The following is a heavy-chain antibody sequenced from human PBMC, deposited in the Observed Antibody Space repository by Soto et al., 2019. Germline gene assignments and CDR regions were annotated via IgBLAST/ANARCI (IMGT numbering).Heavy chain of an antibody. CDR1: GGPVSSGISY. Sequence: QVQLQESGPGLVKPSETLSLICTVSGGPVSSGISYWSWIRQPPGKGLEWIGFIYSSGSTRYSPSLKSRVTLSLDTSKNQFSLRLTSVTAADTAMYYCAKAGHEKWELPGNFDSWGQGTLVTVSS. CDR3: AKAGHEKWELPGNFDS. CDR2: IYSSGST. J-gene: IGHJ4*02. D-gene: IGHD1-26*01. V-gene: IGHV4-61*01.